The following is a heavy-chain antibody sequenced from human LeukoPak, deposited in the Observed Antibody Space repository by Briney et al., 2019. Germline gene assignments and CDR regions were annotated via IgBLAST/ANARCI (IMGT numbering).Heavy chain of an antibody. CDR2: ISVFNGNT. Sequence: GASVKVVWKASGYTFTSYGVTWVRQAPGQGLDLMELISVFNGNTNYVQRFQGRVTMTTDTSTSTAYMELRSLRSDDTAVYYCARRHFDSSGYRLDYWGQGTLVTVSS. CDR1: GYTFTSYG. D-gene: IGHD3-22*01. V-gene: IGHV1-18*01. J-gene: IGHJ4*02. CDR3: ARRHFDSSGYRLDY.